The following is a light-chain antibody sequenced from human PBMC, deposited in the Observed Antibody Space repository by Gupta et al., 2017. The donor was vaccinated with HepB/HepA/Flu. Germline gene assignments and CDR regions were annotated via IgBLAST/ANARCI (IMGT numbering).Light chain of an antibody. CDR2: GKN. J-gene: IGLJ2*01. Sequence: SSELTQSPALSVALGQTVRITCQGDSLRSYYSSWYQQKPGQDPIIVMYGKNNRPPGIPDRFSGSNSGNKASFTIAGAQAEDEADDYCHSRDSTGNFVVFGGGTRLTVL. CDR1: SLRSYY. CDR3: HSRDSTGNFVV. V-gene: IGLV3-19*01.